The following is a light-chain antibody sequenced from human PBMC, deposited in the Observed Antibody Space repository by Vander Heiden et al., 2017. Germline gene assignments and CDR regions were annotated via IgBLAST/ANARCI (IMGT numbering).Light chain of an antibody. Sequence: QSAMTQPASVSGSPGQSITISCTGTSSEVGGYNSLSWYQQPPGKPPQLQICYVRNRPSGVSTRFSCSKSGNTASLTISGLPAEDDADYYCSSYTSSNTVVFGGGTKLTVL. CDR1: SSEVGGYNS. J-gene: IGLJ2*01. V-gene: IGLV2-14*03. CDR3: SSYTSSNTVV. CDR2: YVR.